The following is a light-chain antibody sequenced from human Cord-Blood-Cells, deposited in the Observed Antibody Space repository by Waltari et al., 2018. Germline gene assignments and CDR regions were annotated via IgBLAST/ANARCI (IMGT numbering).Light chain of an antibody. J-gene: IGKJ1*01. Sequence: DIVMTQSPDSLAVSLGARATINFKPSHSVLYSPNNKNYLAWNQQKPGQPPKLLIYWASTRESGVPDRFSGSGSGTDFTLTISSLQAEDVAVYYCQQYYSTPLTFGQGSKVEIK. V-gene: IGKV4-1*01. CDR2: WAS. CDR3: QQYYSTPLT. CDR1: HSVLYSPNNKNY.